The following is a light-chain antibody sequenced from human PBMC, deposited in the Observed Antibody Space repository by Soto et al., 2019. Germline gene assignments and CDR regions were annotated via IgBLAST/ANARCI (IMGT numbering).Light chain of an antibody. CDR3: QQRSNLPPFT. J-gene: IGKJ3*01. CDR1: QSVSSY. Sequence: EIVLTRSPATLSLSPGERATLSCRASQSVSSYLAWYQQKPDQAPRLLIYDASNRATGIPARFSGSGSGTDFTLTISSLEPEDFAVYYCQQRSNLPPFTLGPGTKVDIK. CDR2: DAS. V-gene: IGKV3-11*01.